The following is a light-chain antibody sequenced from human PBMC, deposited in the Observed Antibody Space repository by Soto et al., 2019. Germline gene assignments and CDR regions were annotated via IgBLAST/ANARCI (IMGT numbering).Light chain of an antibody. V-gene: IGKV3-20*01. CDR2: GAS. J-gene: IGKJ1*01. CDR1: QIISS. Sequence: VLTQSPGTLSLSPGERATLSCRASQIISSLAWYQQKPGQPPRLLIYGASNRAIGTPDRFSGSGSGTDFALTNGGLEPDDFAVYYGRRNAAFGQGTKVNIK. CDR3: RRNAA.